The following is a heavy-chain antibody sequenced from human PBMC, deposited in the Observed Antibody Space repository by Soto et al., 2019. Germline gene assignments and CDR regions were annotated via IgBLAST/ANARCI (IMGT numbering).Heavy chain of an antibody. D-gene: IGHD2-21*02. Sequence: VGSLRLSCAASGFNFSNHWMHWVRQRPGEGLVWVSRITSDGKSKAYAESVKGRFAISRDNAKNTLYLQMNGLTAEDTAVYYCARESGDWPLNWFDPWGLGTQVTVSS. CDR1: GFNFSNHW. V-gene: IGHV3-74*01. CDR2: ITSDGKSK. J-gene: IGHJ5*02. CDR3: ARESGDWPLNWFDP.